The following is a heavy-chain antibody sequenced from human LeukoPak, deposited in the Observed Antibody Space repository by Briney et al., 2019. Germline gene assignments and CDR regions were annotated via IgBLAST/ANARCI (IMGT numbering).Heavy chain of an antibody. CDR1: GFTFSSYG. Sequence: GGSLRLSCAASGFTFSSYGMHWVRQAPGKGREGVAFIRYDGSNKYYADSVKGRFTISRDNSKNTLYLQMNSLRAEDTAVYYCAKDPCSSTSCYDYWGQGTLVTVSS. D-gene: IGHD2-2*01. V-gene: IGHV3-30*02. CDR2: IRYDGSNK. J-gene: IGHJ4*02. CDR3: AKDPCSSTSCYDY.